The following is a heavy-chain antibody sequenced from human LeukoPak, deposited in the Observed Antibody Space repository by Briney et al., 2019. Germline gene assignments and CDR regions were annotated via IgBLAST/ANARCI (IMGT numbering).Heavy chain of an antibody. CDR2: IYTSGST. Sequence: SETLSLTCAVYGGSLNGHYWSWIRQPAGKGLEWIGRIYTSGSTNYNPSLKSRVTISVDTSKNQFSLKLSSVTAADTAVYYCARAPAYFQHWGQGTLVTVSS. V-gene: IGHV4-59*10. J-gene: IGHJ1*01. CDR3: ARAPAYFQH. CDR1: GGSLNGHY.